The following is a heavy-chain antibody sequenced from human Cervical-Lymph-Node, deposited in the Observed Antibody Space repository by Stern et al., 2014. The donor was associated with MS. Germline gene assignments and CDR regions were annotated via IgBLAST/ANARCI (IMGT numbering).Heavy chain of an antibody. CDR1: GFNFNDLY. CDR2: ISASGTSV. Sequence: EQLGESGGWLVKPGGSLRLSCGASGFNFNDLYINWIRQSPGKGLEWIAYISASGTSVHYATSVKGRFIVSRNKDSNSFYLQMDSLRAEDTAIYYCSTLVAHWGQGTLVTVSS. J-gene: IGHJ4*02. V-gene: IGHV3-11*01. D-gene: IGHD3-16*02. CDR3: STLVAH.